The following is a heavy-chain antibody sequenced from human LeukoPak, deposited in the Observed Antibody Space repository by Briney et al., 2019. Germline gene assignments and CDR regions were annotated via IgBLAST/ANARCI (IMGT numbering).Heavy chain of an antibody. D-gene: IGHD4-23*01. CDR2: FYSDGST. J-gene: IGHJ3*02. V-gene: IGHV3-66*01. Sequence: GGSLRLSCAASGFSVGINYMSWFRQAPGKGLEWVSRFYSDGSTFYADSVSGRFTISRDNSKNTLYLQMNSLRAEDTAVYYCAKARGLSTVVMGDAFDIWGQGTMVTVSS. CDR3: AKARGLSTVVMGDAFDI. CDR1: GFSVGINY.